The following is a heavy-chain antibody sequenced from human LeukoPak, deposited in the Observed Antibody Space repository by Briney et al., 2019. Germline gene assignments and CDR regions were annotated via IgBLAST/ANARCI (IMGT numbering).Heavy chain of an antibody. V-gene: IGHV3-23*01. J-gene: IGHJ5*02. CDR2: ISGSGGST. Sequence: GGSLRLSCGASGFTFSSYAMSWVRQAPGKGLEWVSAISGSGGSTFYADSVKGRFTMSRDNSKNTLYLQMNSLRAGDTAVHYCAKDDSGIYPNWFDPWGQGTLVTVSS. D-gene: IGHD1-26*01. CDR1: GFTFSSYA. CDR3: AKDDSGIYPNWFDP.